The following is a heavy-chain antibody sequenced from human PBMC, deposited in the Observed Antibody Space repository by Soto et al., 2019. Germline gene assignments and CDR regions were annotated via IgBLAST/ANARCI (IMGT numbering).Heavy chain of an antibody. J-gene: IGHJ6*02. CDR1: GYTFTSYG. CDR3: ARDRPPYSSRWYPYPVRYYYYGMDV. V-gene: IGHV1-18*04. Sequence: QVQLVQSGAEVKKPGASVKVSCKASGYTFTSYGISWVRQAPGQGLEWMGWISSYNGNTNYAQKLQGRVTMTTDTSTSRAYMELRSLRSDDTAVYYCARDRPPYSSRWYPYPVRYYYYGMDVWGQGTTVTVSS. CDR2: ISSYNGNT. D-gene: IGHD6-13*01.